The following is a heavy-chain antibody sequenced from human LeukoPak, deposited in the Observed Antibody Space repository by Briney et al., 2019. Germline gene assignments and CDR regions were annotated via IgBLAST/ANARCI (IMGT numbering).Heavy chain of an antibody. CDR3: ARGGRGSAAVVAPRSFDI. Sequence: LTGGSLRLSCAASGFTFSSYAMSWVRQAPGKGLEWVSAISGSGGSTYYADSVKGRFTISRDISKNTLYLQMNSLRAEDSALYYCARGGRGSAAVVAPRSFDIWGQGTMVTVSS. V-gene: IGHV3-23*01. D-gene: IGHD3-22*01. J-gene: IGHJ3*02. CDR1: GFTFSSYA. CDR2: ISGSGGST.